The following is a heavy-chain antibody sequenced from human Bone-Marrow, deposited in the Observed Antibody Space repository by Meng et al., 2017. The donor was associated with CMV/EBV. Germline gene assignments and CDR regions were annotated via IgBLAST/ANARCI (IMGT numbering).Heavy chain of an antibody. CDR2: IIPIFGTA. CDR1: GGTFSSYA. J-gene: IGHJ6*02. V-gene: IGHV1-69*05. D-gene: IGHD6-13*01. Sequence: SVKVSSKASGGTFSSYAISWVRQAPGQGLEWMGGIIPIFGTANYAQKFQGRVTITTDESTSTAYMELSSLRSEDTAVYYCARGETMAAAGTYYYYGMDVWGQGTTVTVSS. CDR3: ARGETMAAAGTYYYYGMDV.